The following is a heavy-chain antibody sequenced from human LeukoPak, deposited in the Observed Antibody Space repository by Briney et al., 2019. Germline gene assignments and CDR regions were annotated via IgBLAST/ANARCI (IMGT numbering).Heavy chain of an antibody. Sequence: SETLSLTCTVSGGSINYDYWSWIRQSPGKRLEWIGYIHYSGATNYSPSLNSRVTISVDTSKNQFSLKLSSLTAADTALYYCATLRGASTAVFDSWGQGTLVTVSS. CDR2: IHYSGAT. CDR1: GGSINYDY. J-gene: IGHJ4*02. D-gene: IGHD2-21*02. CDR3: ATLRGASTAVFDS. V-gene: IGHV4-59*08.